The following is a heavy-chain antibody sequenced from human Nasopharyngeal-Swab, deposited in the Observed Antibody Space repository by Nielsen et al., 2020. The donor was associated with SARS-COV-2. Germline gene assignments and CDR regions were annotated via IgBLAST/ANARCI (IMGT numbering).Heavy chain of an antibody. Sequence: GESLKISCAASGFTFSSYSMNWVRQAPGKGLEWVSSISSSSSYIYYADSVKGRFTISRDSAKNSLYLQMNSLRAEDTAVYYCAREGWYCSGGSCFLHYFDYWGQGTLVTVSS. J-gene: IGHJ4*02. CDR2: ISSSSSYI. V-gene: IGHV3-21*01. CDR3: AREGWYCSGGSCFLHYFDY. CDR1: GFTFSSYS. D-gene: IGHD2-15*01.